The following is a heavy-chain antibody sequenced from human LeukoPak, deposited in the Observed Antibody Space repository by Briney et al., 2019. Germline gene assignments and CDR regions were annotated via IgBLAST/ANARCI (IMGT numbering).Heavy chain of an antibody. CDR1: GFAVCGSY. CDR3: ARHLRGYSY. V-gene: IGHV3-66*04. J-gene: IGHJ4*02. D-gene: IGHD3-22*01. Sequence: GGSLSPSRAASGFAVCGSYMSWVRQAPGKGLEWVSVIYTGGSTLYADSVKGRFTISRDNSDNTLYLQMNSLRAEDTAVYYCARHLRGYSYWGQAAMLTVSA. CDR2: IYTGGST.